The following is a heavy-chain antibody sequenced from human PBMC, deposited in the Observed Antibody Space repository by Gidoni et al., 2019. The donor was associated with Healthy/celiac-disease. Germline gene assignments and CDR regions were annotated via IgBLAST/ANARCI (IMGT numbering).Heavy chain of an antibody. Sequence: QVQLQQWGAGLLKPSETLSLTCAVYGVSFSGYYWSWIRQPPGKWLEWIGEINHSGSTNNNPSLKSRVTISVDTSKNQFSLKLSSVTAADTAVYYCARGGITMVRGVIIRASWFDPWGQGTLVTVSS. D-gene: IGHD3-10*01. CDR2: INHSGST. CDR3: ARGGITMVRGVIIRASWFDP. J-gene: IGHJ5*02. CDR1: GVSFSGYY. V-gene: IGHV4-34*01.